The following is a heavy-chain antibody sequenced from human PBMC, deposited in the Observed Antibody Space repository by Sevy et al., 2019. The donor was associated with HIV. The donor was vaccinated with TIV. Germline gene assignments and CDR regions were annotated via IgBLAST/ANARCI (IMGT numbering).Heavy chain of an antibody. Sequence: GGSLRLSCAGSGFTFSNNWMSWVRQAPGKGLEWIGRIKSKTDDGTTDYAAPVKGRFCISRDDSKNTLYLQMNSLKSEDTGVYCCTTQWFWGQGTLVTVSS. J-gene: IGHJ4*02. V-gene: IGHV3-15*01. CDR2: IKSKTDDGTT. CDR1: GFTFSNNW. D-gene: IGHD3-22*01. CDR3: TTQWF.